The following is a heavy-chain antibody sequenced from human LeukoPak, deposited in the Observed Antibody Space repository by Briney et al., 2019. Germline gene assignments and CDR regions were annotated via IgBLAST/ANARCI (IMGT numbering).Heavy chain of an antibody. V-gene: IGHV3-30*02. J-gene: IGHJ4*02. D-gene: IGHD3-22*01. Sequence: GGSLRLSCAASGFTFSSYGMHWVRQAPGKGLEWVAFIRYDGSNRYYADSVKGRFTISRDNSKNTLYLQMNSLRAEDTAVYYCAKPVVLYYYDSSGPDYRGQGTLVTVSS. CDR2: IRYDGSNR. CDR3: AKPVVLYYYDSSGPDY. CDR1: GFTFSSYG.